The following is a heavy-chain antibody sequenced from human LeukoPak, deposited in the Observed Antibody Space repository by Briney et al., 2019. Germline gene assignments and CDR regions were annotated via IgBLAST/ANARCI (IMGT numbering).Heavy chain of an antibody. CDR1: GFTFSDYY. Sequence: GGSLRLSCAASGFTFSDYYMSWIRQAPGKGLEWVANIKQDGSEKYYVDSVKGRFTISRDNAKNSLYLQMNSLRAEDTAVHYCAREMVEMATILDYFDYWGQGTLVTVSS. CDR3: AREMVEMATILDYFDY. J-gene: IGHJ4*02. CDR2: IKQDGSEK. V-gene: IGHV3-7*01. D-gene: IGHD5-24*01.